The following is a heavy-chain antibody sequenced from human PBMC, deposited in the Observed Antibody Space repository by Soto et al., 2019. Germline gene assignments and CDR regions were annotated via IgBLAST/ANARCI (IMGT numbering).Heavy chain of an antibody. CDR1: GGYSSSSNW. V-gene: IGHV4-4*02. D-gene: IGHD6-13*01. J-gene: IGHJ6*02. Sequence: PSVTLSLSCGVSGGYSSSSNWCRWVRQPTGKGLEWIGEIYHGGSTNYNPSLKSRVTISVDKSKNQFSLKLSSVTAADTAVYYCERLRSNWPNYYGMDVWGQGTTVTVSS. CDR2: IYHGGST. CDR3: ERLRSNWPNYYGMDV.